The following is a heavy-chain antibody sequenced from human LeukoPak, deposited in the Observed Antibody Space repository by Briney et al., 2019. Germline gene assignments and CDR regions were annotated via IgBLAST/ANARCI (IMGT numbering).Heavy chain of an antibody. CDR1: GFTFSDYY. D-gene: IGHD3-22*01. CDR3: ARDRPDYYDSSGLIDY. J-gene: IGHJ4*02. CDR2: ISSSGSTI. V-gene: IGHV3-11*01. Sequence: GGSLRLSCAASGFTFSDYYMSWIRQAPGKGLEWVSYISSSGSTIYYADFVKGRFTISRDNAKNSLYLQMNSLRAEDTAVYYCARDRPDYYDSSGLIDYWGQGTLVTVSS.